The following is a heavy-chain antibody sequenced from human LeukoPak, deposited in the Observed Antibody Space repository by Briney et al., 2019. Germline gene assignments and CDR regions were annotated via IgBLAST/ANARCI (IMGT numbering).Heavy chain of an antibody. V-gene: IGHV4-34*01. CDR1: GVSFSTYY. D-gene: IGHD4-17*01. Sequence: SETLSLTCDVSGVSFSTYYWSWIRQSPEKGLEWIGEVSHSGYTNYNPSLKGRVTISVDPSKNQLSLKLSSVTAADTAVYYCARQLYGSDYWGQGTLVTVSS. J-gene: IGHJ4*02. CDR3: ARQLYGSDY. CDR2: VSHSGYT.